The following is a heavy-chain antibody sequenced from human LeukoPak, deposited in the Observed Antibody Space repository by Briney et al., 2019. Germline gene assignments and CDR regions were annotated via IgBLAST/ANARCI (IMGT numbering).Heavy chain of an antibody. V-gene: IGHV3-33*01. Sequence: GGSLRLSCAASGFTFNSYGMHWVRQAPGKGLEWVAVIWYDQIKKYYADSVKDRFTISRDNSKNTLYLQMNSLRVEDTAVYYCAREGPPVAKYYFDYWGQGTLVTVSS. J-gene: IGHJ4*02. D-gene: IGHD2-15*01. CDR3: AREGPPVAKYYFDY. CDR2: IWYDQIKK. CDR1: GFTFNSYG.